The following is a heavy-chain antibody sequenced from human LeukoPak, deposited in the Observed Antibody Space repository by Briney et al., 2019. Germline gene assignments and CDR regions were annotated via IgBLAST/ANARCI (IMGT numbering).Heavy chain of an antibody. CDR1: GGSFSGYY. D-gene: IGHD6-13*01. CDR3: ARGAISIAAAGRFDP. V-gene: IGHV4-34*01. J-gene: IGHJ5*02. Sequence: SETLSLTCAVYGGSFSGYYWSWIRQPPGKGLEWIGEINHSGSTNYNPSLKNRVTISVDTSKNQFSLKLSSVTAADTAVYYCARGAISIAAAGRFDPWGQGTLVTVSS. CDR2: INHSGST.